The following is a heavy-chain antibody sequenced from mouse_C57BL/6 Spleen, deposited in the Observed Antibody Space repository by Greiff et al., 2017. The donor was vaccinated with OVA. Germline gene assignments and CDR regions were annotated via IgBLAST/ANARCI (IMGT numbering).Heavy chain of an antibody. J-gene: IGHJ1*03. D-gene: IGHD1-1*01. V-gene: IGHV3-6*01. CDR1: GYSITSGYY. CDR2: ISYDGSN. CDR3: ARDQEDYGSSYNWYFDV. Sequence: EVKLQESGPGLVKPSQSLSLTCSVTGYSITSGYYWNWIRQFPGNKLEWMGYISYDGSNNYNPSLKNRISITRDTSKNQFFLKLNSVTTEDTATYYCARDQEDYGSSYNWYFDVWGTGTTVTVSS.